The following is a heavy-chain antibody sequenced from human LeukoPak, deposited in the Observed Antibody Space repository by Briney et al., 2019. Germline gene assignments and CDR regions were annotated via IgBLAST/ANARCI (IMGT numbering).Heavy chain of an antibody. V-gene: IGHV1-24*01. J-gene: IGHJ4*02. CDR1: GYTLTELS. Sequence: ASVKVSCKVSGYTLTELSMHWVRQAPGKGLEWMGGFDPEDGETIYAQEFQGRVTMTEDTSTDTAYMELSSLRSEDTAVYYCATDRGYYDSSGYCHWGQGTLVTVSS. D-gene: IGHD3-22*01. CDR2: FDPEDGET. CDR3: ATDRGYYDSSGYCH.